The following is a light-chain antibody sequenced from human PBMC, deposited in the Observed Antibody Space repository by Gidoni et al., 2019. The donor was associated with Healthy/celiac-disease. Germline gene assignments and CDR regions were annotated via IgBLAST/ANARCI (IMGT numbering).Light chain of an antibody. CDR3: SSYTSSSTYVV. CDR2: DVS. CDR1: SSDVGGYNY. V-gene: IGLV2-14*03. Sequence: QSALTQPASVSGSPRPSITISCTGTSSDVGGYNYVSWYQQHPGKAPKLMIYDVSNRPSGVSNRFSGSKSGNTASLTISGLQAEDEADYYCSSYTSSSTYVVFGGGTKLTVL. J-gene: IGLJ2*01.